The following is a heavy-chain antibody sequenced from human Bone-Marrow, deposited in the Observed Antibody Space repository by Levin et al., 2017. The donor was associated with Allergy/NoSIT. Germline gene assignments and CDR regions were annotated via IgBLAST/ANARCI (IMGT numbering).Heavy chain of an antibody. CDR1: AHIFATYG. V-gene: IGHV1-18*01. CDR3: ATLVGASAGNY. Sequence: GGSLRLSCKASAHIFATYGLSWVRQAPGQGLEWLGWISPANGHTDYGQRFQGRVTMTTDTSTTTAYMELMTLTSDDTAVYYCATLVGASAGNYWGQGTLVIVSS. J-gene: IGHJ4*02. D-gene: IGHD1-26*01. CDR2: ISPANGHT.